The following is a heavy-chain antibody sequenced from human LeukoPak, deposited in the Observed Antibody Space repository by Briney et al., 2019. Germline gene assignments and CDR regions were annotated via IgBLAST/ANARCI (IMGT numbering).Heavy chain of an antibody. J-gene: IGHJ6*02. V-gene: IGHV4-59*01. CDR3: ARGTVPYYYYYGMDV. CDR1: GGSISSYY. CDR2: IYYSEST. Sequence: SETLSLTCTVSGGSISSYYWGWIRQPPGKGLEWIGYIYYSESTNYNPSLKSRVTISVDTSKNQFSLKLSSVTAADTAVYYCARGTVPYYYYYGMDVWGQGTTVTVSS. D-gene: IGHD4-17*01.